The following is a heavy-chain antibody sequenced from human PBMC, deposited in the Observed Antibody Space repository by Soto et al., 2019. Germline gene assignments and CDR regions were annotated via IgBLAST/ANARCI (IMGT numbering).Heavy chain of an antibody. CDR2: IYWDDVK. Sequence: SGPTLVNPTQTLTLTCSLSGFSLSTSGVGVGWIRQPPGKALEWLALIYWDDVKRYSPSLKYRLSITKDTSKNQVVLTMTNMEPVDTATYYCARSRGVGYYYGMDVWGQGTTVTVSS. D-gene: IGHD3-10*01. CDR1: GFSLSTSGVG. CDR3: ARSRGVGYYYGMDV. J-gene: IGHJ6*02. V-gene: IGHV2-5*02.